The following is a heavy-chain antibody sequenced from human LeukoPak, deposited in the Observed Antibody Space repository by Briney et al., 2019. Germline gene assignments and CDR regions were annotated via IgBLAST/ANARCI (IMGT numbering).Heavy chain of an antibody. CDR3: ARVGYTVPDY. CDR1: GFTFSSYS. Sequence: GGSLRLSCAASGFTFSSYSMNWVRQAPGKGLEWVSYISSSSSTIYYADSVKGRFTISRDNAKNSLYLQMNSLRAEYTAVYYCARVGYTVPDYWGQGTLVTVSS. CDR2: ISSSSSTI. D-gene: IGHD4-11*01. J-gene: IGHJ4*02. V-gene: IGHV3-48*01.